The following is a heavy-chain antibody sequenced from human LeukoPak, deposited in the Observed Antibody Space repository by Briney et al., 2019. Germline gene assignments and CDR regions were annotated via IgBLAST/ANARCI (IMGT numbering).Heavy chain of an antibody. CDR3: AKDGSIAAAGVYYYYGMDV. V-gene: IGHV3-30*18. CDR2: ISFDGSNK. J-gene: IGHJ6*02. D-gene: IGHD6-13*01. CDR1: GFTFSSYG. Sequence: GGSLRLSCAASGFTFSSYGMHWVRQAPGKGLEWVAVISFDGSNKYYADSMKGRFTISRDNYKNTLYLQMNSLRAEDTAVYYCAKDGSIAAAGVYYYYGMDVWGQGTTVTVSS.